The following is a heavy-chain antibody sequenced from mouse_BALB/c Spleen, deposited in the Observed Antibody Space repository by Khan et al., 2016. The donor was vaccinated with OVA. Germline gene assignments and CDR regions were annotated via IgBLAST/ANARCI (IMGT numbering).Heavy chain of an antibody. CDR2: IDPFSGST. D-gene: IGHD1-1*02. CDR1: GYSFTTYY. J-gene: IGHJ3*01. Sequence: VQLQQSGPELMKPGASVKISCKASGYSFTTYYIHWVMQSHGTSLEWIGYIDPFSGSTTYNQKFKGKATLTVDKSSSKAYIHLSNLTSEDSAVYYCTRRGVVACFTYWGQGTLVTVSA. V-gene: IGHV1S135*01. CDR3: TRRGVVACFTY.